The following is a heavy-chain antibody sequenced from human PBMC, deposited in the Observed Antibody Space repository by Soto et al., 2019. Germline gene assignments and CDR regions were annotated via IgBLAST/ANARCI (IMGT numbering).Heavy chain of an antibody. Sequence: ASVKVSCKASGYTFTGYYMHWVRQAPGQGLEWMGWINPNSGGTNYAQKFQGWVTMTRDTSISTAYMELSRLRSDDTAVYYCGRDYADGYKPVYDAFDIWGQGTMVTVSS. D-gene: IGHD5-12*01. J-gene: IGHJ3*02. CDR1: GYTFTGYY. V-gene: IGHV1-2*04. CDR2: INPNSGGT. CDR3: GRDYADGYKPVYDAFDI.